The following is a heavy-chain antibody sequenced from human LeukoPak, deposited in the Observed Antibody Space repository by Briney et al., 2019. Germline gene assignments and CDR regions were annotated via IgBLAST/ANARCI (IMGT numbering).Heavy chain of an antibody. CDR3: ARHKVEVYAIYFDY. J-gene: IGHJ4*02. CDR2: IYYSGST. D-gene: IGHD2-8*02. CDR1: GGSISSSSYY. Sequence: KPSETLALTCTVSGGSISSSSYYWGWIRQPPGKGLEWIGSIYYSGSTYYNPSLKSRVTISVDTSKNQFSLKLSSVTAADTAVYYCARHKVEVYAIYFDYWGQGTLVTVSS. V-gene: IGHV4-39*01.